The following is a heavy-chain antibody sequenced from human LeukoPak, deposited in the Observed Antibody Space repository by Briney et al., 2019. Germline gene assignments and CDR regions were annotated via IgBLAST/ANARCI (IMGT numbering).Heavy chain of an antibody. J-gene: IGHJ4*02. CDR1: GFTFSSYS. Sequence: GSLRLSCAASGFTFSSYSMNWVRQAPGKGLEWVSSISSSSYIYYADSVKGRFTISRDNAKDSLYLQMNSLRAEDTAVYYCAREGTFDYWGQGTLVTVSS. D-gene: IGHD1-1*01. CDR3: AREGTFDY. CDR2: ISSSSYI. V-gene: IGHV3-21*01.